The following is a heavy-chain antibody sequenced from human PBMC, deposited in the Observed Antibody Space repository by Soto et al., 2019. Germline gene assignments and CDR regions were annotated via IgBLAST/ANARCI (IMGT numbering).Heavy chain of an antibody. V-gene: IGHV3-15*07. CDR1: GFSFSNAW. CDR3: GYYRDRRCRHVDF. CDR2: IKSEANGGTT. J-gene: IGHJ4*02. D-gene: IGHD2-21*01. Sequence: EVQLVESGGGLVKPGGSLRLSCAASGFSFSNAWMKWVRQAPGKGLEWVGRIKSEANGGTTDHAAAVKGRFIISRDDSKNMLVLQKDSLINEGSAGYYWGYYRDRRCRHVDFWGQGTLVPVSS.